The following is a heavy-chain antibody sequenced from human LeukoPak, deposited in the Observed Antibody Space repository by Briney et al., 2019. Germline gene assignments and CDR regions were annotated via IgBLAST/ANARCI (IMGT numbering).Heavy chain of an antibody. V-gene: IGHV3-7*01. J-gene: IGHJ4*02. CDR1: GFTFTTYW. Sequence: GGSLRLSCTASGFTFTTYWMSWVRQAPGKGLEWVAKINQDGSEKDYVDSVKGRFTISRDNAKNAVYVKMNRLSPEDTAVYYCATGARGKNWGQGTLVTVPS. CDR2: INQDGSEK. CDR3: ATGARGKN.